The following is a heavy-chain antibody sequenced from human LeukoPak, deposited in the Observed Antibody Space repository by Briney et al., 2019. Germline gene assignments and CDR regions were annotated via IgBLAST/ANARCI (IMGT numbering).Heavy chain of an antibody. Sequence: GGSLRLSCAASGFTVSSNYMSWVRQAPGKGLEWVSVIYSGGSTYYADSVKGRFTISRDNSKNTLYLQMNSLRAEDTAVYYCAKVGGGITMVRYNWFDPWGQGTLVTVSS. J-gene: IGHJ5*02. V-gene: IGHV3-53*01. CDR1: GFTVSSNY. D-gene: IGHD3-10*01. CDR3: AKVGGGITMVRYNWFDP. CDR2: IYSGGST.